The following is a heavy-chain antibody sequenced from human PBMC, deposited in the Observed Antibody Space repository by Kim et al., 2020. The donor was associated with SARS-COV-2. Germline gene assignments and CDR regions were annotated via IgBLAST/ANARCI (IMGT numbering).Heavy chain of an antibody. J-gene: IGHJ6*02. D-gene: IGHD3-3*01. Sequence: SETLSLTCTVSGGSISSSSYYWGWIRQPPGKGLEWIGSIYYSGSTYYNPSLKSRVTISVDTSKNQFSLKLSSVTAADTAVYYCARQYYDFWSGYYGHYYGMDVWGQGTTVTVSS. CDR2: IYYSGST. CDR3: ARQYYDFWSGYYGHYYGMDV. V-gene: IGHV4-39*01. CDR1: GGSISSSSYY.